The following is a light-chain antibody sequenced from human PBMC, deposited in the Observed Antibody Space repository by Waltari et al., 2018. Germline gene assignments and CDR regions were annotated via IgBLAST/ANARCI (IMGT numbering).Light chain of an antibody. J-gene: IGKJ3*01. V-gene: IGKV1D-16*01. Sequence: ILITQSPSSLPSSIGDRLITPCRASQDISSRLVWYQQKSDEPPKTLIYAASNLQSWVPSTISGSGSEKHFTLTISSLQPEDFATYYCQHYDSYPATFGPGTKVDHK. CDR2: AAS. CDR1: QDISSR. CDR3: QHYDSYPAT.